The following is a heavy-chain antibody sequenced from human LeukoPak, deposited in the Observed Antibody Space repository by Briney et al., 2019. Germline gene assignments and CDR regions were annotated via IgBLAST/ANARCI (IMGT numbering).Heavy chain of an antibody. CDR1: GFTFSSYA. CDR2: ISGSGGST. CDR3: AKAGYYDSSGYPP. V-gene: IGHV3-23*01. J-gene: IGHJ5*02. Sequence: RGSLRLSCAVSGFTFSSYAMSWVRQAPGKGLEWVSAISGSGGSTYYADSVKGRFTISRDNSKNTLYLQMNSLRAEDTAVYYCAKAGYYDSSGYPPWGQGTLVTVSS. D-gene: IGHD3-22*01.